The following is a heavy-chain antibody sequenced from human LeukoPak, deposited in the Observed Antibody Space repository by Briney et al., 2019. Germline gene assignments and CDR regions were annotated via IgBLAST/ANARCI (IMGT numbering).Heavy chain of an antibody. J-gene: IGHJ5*02. CDR2: ISYDGSNK. CDR1: GFTFSSNA. D-gene: IGHD3-3*01. CDR3: ARDSIPTYYDFWSGYYGNWFDP. Sequence: PGGSLRLSCAASGFTFSSNAMHWVRQAPGKGLEWVAVISYDGSNKYYADSVKGRFTISRDNSKNTLYLQMNSLRAEDTAVYYCARDSIPTYYDFWSGYYGNWFDPWGQGTLVTVSS. V-gene: IGHV3-30-3*01.